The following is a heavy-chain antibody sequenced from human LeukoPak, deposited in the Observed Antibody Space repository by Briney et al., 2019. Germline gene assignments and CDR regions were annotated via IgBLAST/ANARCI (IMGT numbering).Heavy chain of an antibody. Sequence: ASVKLSCKASGYTFTSYGISWVRQAPGQGLEWMGWISAYNGNTNYAQKLQGRVTMTTDTSTSTAYMELRSLRSDDTAVYYCARDRIHFWSGCGGGPPHPYVMDVWGQGTTVSV. CDR3: ARDRIHFWSGCGGGPPHPYVMDV. D-gene: IGHD3-3*02. J-gene: IGHJ6*02. CDR1: GYTFTSYG. CDR2: ISAYNGNT. V-gene: IGHV1-18*01.